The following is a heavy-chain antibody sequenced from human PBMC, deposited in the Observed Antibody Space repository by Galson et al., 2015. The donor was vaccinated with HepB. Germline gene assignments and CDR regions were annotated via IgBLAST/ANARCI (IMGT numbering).Heavy chain of an antibody. CDR1: GFTFSSYG. CDR3: ARGGTIFGVVIIRDWFDP. Sequence: SLRLSCAASGFTFSSYGMHWVRQAPGKGLEWVAVIWYDGSSKYYADSVKGRFTISRDNSKNTLYLQMNSLRAEDTAVYYCARGGTIFGVVIIRDWFDPWGQGTLVTVSS. V-gene: IGHV3-33*01. CDR2: IWYDGSSK. J-gene: IGHJ5*02. D-gene: IGHD3-3*01.